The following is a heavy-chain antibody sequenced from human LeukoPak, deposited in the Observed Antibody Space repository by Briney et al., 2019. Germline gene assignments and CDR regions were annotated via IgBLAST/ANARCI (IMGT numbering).Heavy chain of an antibody. J-gene: IGHJ5*02. D-gene: IGHD2-2*01. CDR3: ARDGGYCSSTSCDWFDP. CDR2: ISTYNGNT. Sequence: ASVKVSCKASGYSFTSYDISWVRQAPGQGLEWMGWISTYNGNTNYAQKLQGRVTMTTVTSTGTAYMELRGLRSDGTAVYYCARDGGYCSSTSCDWFDPWGQGTLVTVSS. V-gene: IGHV1-18*01. CDR1: GYSFTSYD.